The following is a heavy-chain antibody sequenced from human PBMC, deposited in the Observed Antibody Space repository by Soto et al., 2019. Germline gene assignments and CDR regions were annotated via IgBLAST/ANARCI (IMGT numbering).Heavy chain of an antibody. D-gene: IGHD3-10*01. CDR1: DGSFSVYY. J-gene: IGHJ6*02. CDR3: ARAPYYCSGSYREYYYGMDV. Sequence: SQTRSLTCAVYDGSFSVYYRSLHRLPPGKGREWIGEINHSGSTNYNPSLKRRVTISVDTSKTQFSLKLSYLTADDTALYYCARAPYYCSGSYREYYYGMDVWGPGTTVTLSS. V-gene: IGHV4-34*01. CDR2: INHSGST.